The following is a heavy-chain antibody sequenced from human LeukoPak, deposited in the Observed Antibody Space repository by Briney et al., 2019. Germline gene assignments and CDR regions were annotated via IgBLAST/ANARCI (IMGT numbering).Heavy chain of an antibody. Sequence: ASVKVSCKASGGTFSSYAISWVRQAPGQGLEWMGGIIPIFGTANYAQKFQGRVTITADKSTSTAYMELSRLRSEDTAVYYCARSLSGGRSYDFWSGYFVWFDPWGQGTLVTVSS. V-gene: IGHV1-69*06. D-gene: IGHD3-3*01. CDR1: GGTFSSYA. CDR3: ARSLSGGRSYDFWSGYFVWFDP. CDR2: IIPIFGTA. J-gene: IGHJ5*02.